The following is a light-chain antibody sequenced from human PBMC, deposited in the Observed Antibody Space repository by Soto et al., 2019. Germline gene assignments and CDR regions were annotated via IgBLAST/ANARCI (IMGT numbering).Light chain of an antibody. V-gene: IGLV2-14*03. J-gene: IGLJ1*01. CDR2: DVS. Sequence: QSLLTQPASLSRAPGQSITVSWTGTSRDVGNYRLVSWYQHHPGKAPKLIIHDVSNRPSGVSSRFSGSKSGNTASLTISGLQADDEADYYCSSYTSISTRYVFGTGTKVTVL. CDR1: SRDVGNYRL. CDR3: SSYTSISTRYV.